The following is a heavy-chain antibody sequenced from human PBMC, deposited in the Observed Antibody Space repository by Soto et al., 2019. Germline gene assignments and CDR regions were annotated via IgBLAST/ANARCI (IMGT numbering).Heavy chain of an antibody. Sequence: QVQLVQSGAEVKKPGASVKVSCKASGYTFTSYGISWVRQAPGQGLEWMGWISGYNGNTKYAQKSQGRCTXTXHTSTSTAYMELRSLRSDDTAVYYCARDLGGQIVDYWGQGTLVTVSS. CDR1: GYTFTSYG. V-gene: IGHV1-18*01. CDR3: ARDLGGQIVDY. D-gene: IGHD1-26*01. J-gene: IGHJ4*02. CDR2: ISGYNGNT.